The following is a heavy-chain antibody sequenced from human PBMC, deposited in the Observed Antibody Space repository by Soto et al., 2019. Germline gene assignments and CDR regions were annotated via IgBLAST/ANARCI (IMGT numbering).Heavy chain of an antibody. D-gene: IGHD2-2*01. CDR2: ISPILGIA. V-gene: IGHV1-69*04. CDR3: AREDRDRETGLVPAAIDGMDV. Sequence: QVQLVHSGAAVKKPGSSVKVSCKASGGTFSRYSITWVRQAPGHGLEWIGRISPILGIASYAQKFQGRVTITADESTSTAYMELSSLRSDDTAVYYCAREDRDRETGLVPAAIDGMDVWGQGTTVTVSS. CDR1: GGTFSRYS. J-gene: IGHJ6*02.